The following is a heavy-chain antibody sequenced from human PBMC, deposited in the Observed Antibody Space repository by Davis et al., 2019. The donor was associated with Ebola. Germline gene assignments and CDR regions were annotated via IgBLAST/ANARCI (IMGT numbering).Heavy chain of an antibody. CDR2: ISSSSSYI. J-gene: IGHJ6*02. V-gene: IGHV3-21*04. Sequence: PGGSLRLSCAASGFTFSSYSMNWVRQAPGKGLEWVSSISSSSSYIYYADSVKGRFTISRDNAKKSLYLQMNSLRAEDTAVYYCARHITMVQGVITKYYYYYGMDVWGQGTTVNVSS. D-gene: IGHD3-10*01. CDR3: ARHITMVQGVITKYYYYYGMDV. CDR1: GFTFSSYS.